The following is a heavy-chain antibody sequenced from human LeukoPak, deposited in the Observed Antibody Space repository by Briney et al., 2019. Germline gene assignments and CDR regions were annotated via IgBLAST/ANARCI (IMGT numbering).Heavy chain of an antibody. CDR2: INHSGST. Sequence: PSETLSLTCAVYGGSFSGYYWSWIRQPPGKGLEWIGEINHSGSTNYNPSLKSRVTISVDTSKNQFSLKLSSVTAADTAVYYCARGRGYCGSGIRSGWFDPWGQGTLVTVSS. J-gene: IGHJ5*02. CDR1: GGSFSGYY. CDR3: ARGRGYCGSGIRSGWFDP. V-gene: IGHV4-34*01. D-gene: IGHD3-10*01.